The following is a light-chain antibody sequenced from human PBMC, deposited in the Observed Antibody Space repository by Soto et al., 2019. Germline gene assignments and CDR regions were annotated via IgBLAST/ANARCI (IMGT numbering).Light chain of an antibody. CDR1: QIITSNY. CDR3: QKHDYAPLT. J-gene: IGKJ4*01. Sequence: EIVLTQSPGTLSLSPGERATLSCRASQIITSNYVAWFQQSPGQAPRLLIYAASSRAAGIPDRFSGSGSGTEFTLTISSLQPEDVATYYCQKHDYAPLTFGGGTKV. V-gene: IGKV3-20*01. CDR2: AAS.